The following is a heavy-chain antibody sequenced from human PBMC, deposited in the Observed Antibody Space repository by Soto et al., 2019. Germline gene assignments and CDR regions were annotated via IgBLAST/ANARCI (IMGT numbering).Heavy chain of an antibody. CDR2: FYYSGSN. CDR3: ASRGTTTYGSGGSCYARGFDY. V-gene: IGHV4-30-4*01. Sequence: QVQLQESGPGLVKPSQTLSLTCTVSGGSISSGDYYWSWLRQPPGKGLDWIGYFYYSGSNYCNPSLNGRVTISVDTSQNKFATKLGSVTAADTAVYYCASRGTTTYGSGGSCYARGFDYWGQGTLVTVSS. D-gene: IGHD2-15*01. J-gene: IGHJ4*02. CDR1: GGSISSGDYY.